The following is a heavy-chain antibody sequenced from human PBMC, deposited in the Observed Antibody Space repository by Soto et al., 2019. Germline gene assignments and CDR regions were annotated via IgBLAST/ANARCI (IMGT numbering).Heavy chain of an antibody. CDR2: ISQSGST. J-gene: IGHJ4*02. CDR3: ARGSGIAVIPGELEDVHYDS. V-gene: IGHV4-34*01. D-gene: IGHD2-2*01. CDR1: GQSFSGHT. Sequence: QVQLQQWGAGLLKPSETLSLTCAVYGQSFSGHTWSWIRQSPGKGLEWIGEISQSGSTYYNPSLKTRVTISADTSKNQFSLTLTSVTAADTGVFYCARGSGIAVIPGELEDVHYDSWGQGTLVSVSS.